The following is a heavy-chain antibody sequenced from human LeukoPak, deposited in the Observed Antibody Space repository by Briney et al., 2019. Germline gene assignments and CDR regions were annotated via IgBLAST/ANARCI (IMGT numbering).Heavy chain of an antibody. Sequence: SETLSLTCAVYGGSFSGYYWSWIRQPPGKGLEWIGEINHSGSTNYNPSLKSRVTISVDTSKNQFSLKLSSVTAADTAVYYCARVDYYDSSRSYGFDYWGQGTLVTVSS. J-gene: IGHJ4*02. D-gene: IGHD3-22*01. CDR1: GGSFSGYY. CDR3: ARVDYYDSSRSYGFDY. V-gene: IGHV4-34*01. CDR2: INHSGST.